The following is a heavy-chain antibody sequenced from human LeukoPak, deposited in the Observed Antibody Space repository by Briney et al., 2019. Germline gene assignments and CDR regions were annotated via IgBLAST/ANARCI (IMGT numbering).Heavy chain of an antibody. J-gene: IGHJ4*02. Sequence: PGGSLRLSCAASGFTFSSYGMHWVRQAPGKGLEWVAFIRYDGSNKDYADSVKGRFTISRDNSKNTLYLQMNSLRAEDTAVYYCAKDPASYYYDSSDYYYGEWGQGTLVTVSS. CDR1: GFTFSSYG. CDR2: IRYDGSNK. V-gene: IGHV3-30*02. CDR3: AKDPASYYYDSSDYYYGE. D-gene: IGHD3-22*01.